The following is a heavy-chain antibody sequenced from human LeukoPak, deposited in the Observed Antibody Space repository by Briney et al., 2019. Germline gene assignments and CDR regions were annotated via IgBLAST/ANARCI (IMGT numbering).Heavy chain of an antibody. CDR2: IKSKTDGGTT. CDR3: TTDLPYYDFWSGYYGGGY. Sequence: GGSLRLSCAASGFTFSNAWMSWGREAPGKGLEWVGRIKSKTDGGTTDYAAPVKGRFTISRDDSKNTLYRQMNSLKTEDTAVYYCTTDLPYYDFWSGYYGGGYWGQGTLVTVSS. D-gene: IGHD3-3*01. CDR1: GFTFSNAW. J-gene: IGHJ4*02. V-gene: IGHV3-15*01.